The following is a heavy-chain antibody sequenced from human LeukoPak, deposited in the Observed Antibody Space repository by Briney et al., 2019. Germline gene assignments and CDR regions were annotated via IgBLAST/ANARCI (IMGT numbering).Heavy chain of an antibody. J-gene: IGHJ3*02. CDR1: RFTFSTYS. Sequence: GGSLRLSCAASRFTFSTYSMNWVRQAPGRGLEWFSYISSSSTNIYYKDSVKGRFTISRDNAKNSLYLHMTSLRAEDTAVYYCVRNDGDNAFDIWGQGTMVIVSS. V-gene: IGHV3-48*01. D-gene: IGHD4-17*01. CDR3: VRNDGDNAFDI. CDR2: ISSSSTNI.